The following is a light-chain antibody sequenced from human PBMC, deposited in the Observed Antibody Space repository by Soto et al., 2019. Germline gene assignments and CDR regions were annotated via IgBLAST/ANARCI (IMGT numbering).Light chain of an antibody. J-gene: IGKJ1*01. Sequence: EIVMTQSPATLSVSPGERATLSCRASQSVSSNLAWYQQKPGQAPRLLIYGASTRDTGIPARFSGSGSGTEFTLTNSSLQSEDFAVYSCQQYTNGLAWRFGQATKVEIK. CDR1: QSVSSN. CDR2: GAS. CDR3: QQYTNGLAWR. V-gene: IGKV3-15*01.